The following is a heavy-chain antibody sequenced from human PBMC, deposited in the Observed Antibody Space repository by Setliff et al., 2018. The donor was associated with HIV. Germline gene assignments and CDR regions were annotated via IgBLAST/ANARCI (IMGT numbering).Heavy chain of an antibody. CDR3: ARGTWIQLSALALFDY. CDR1: GGSLSGYH. CDR2: INHSGST. D-gene: IGHD5-18*01. V-gene: IGHV4-34*01. Sequence: PSETLSLTCAVYGGSLSGYHWSWIRQSPEKGLEWIGEINHSGSTNYNPSLKSRVTMSVDTSKNQFSLRLNSVTAADTAVYYCARGTWIQLSALALFDYWGQGTLVTVSS. J-gene: IGHJ4*02.